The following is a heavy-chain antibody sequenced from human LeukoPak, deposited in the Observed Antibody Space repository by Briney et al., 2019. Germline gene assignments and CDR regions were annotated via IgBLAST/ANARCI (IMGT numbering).Heavy chain of an antibody. D-gene: IGHD6-19*01. Sequence: PLETLSLTCSVSGVSISSYYWTWIRQSAGKGLEWIGRMFTSGSTKYSPSFESRVTMSRDASKNQFSLRLNSVTAADTAIYYCARIYSRGWSLDSWGPGTLVTVSS. CDR1: GVSISSYY. CDR3: ARIYSRGWSLDS. V-gene: IGHV4-4*07. CDR2: MFTSGST. J-gene: IGHJ4*02.